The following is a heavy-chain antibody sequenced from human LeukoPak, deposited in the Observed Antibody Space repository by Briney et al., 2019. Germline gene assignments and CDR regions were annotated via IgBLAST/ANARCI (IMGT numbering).Heavy chain of an antibody. V-gene: IGHV4-34*01. Sequence: SETLSLTCAVYGGSFSGYYWSWIRQPPGKGLEWIGEINHSGSTNYNPSLKSRVTISVDTSKNQFSLKLSSVTAADTAVYYCARIFRGAYFDYWGQGTLVTVSS. D-gene: IGHD3-10*01. CDR2: INHSGST. CDR1: GGSFSGYY. J-gene: IGHJ4*02. CDR3: ARIFRGAYFDY.